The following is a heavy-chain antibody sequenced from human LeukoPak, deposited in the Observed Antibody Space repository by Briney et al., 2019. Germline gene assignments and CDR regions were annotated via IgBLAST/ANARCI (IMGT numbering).Heavy chain of an antibody. Sequence: GGSLRLSCAASGFTFSNAWMSWVRQAPGKGLEWVGRIKSKTDGGTTDYAAPVKGRFTISRDDSKNTLYLQMNSLKTEDTAVYYCTTVSLPMVRGVVMSSGYFDYWGQGTPVTVSS. J-gene: IGHJ4*02. CDR2: IKSKTDGGTT. CDR1: GFTFSNAW. D-gene: IGHD3-10*01. CDR3: TTVSLPMVRGVVMSSGYFDY. V-gene: IGHV3-15*01.